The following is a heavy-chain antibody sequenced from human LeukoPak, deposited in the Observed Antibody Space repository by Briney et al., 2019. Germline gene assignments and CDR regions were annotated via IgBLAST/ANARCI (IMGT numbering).Heavy chain of an antibody. J-gene: IGHJ4*02. CDR1: GYTFTSYY. V-gene: IGHV1-2*02. D-gene: IGHD6-19*01. CDR2: INPNSGGT. Sequence: ASVKVSCKASGYTFTSYYMHWMRQAPGQGLEWMGWINPNSGGTNYAQKFQGRVTMTRGTSISTAYMQLSRLTSDDTAVYYCARHLRDSNGPFDYWGQGTLVTVSS. CDR3: ARHLRDSNGPFDY.